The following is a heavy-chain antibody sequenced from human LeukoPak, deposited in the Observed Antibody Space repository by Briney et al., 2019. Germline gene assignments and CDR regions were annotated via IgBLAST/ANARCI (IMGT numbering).Heavy chain of an antibody. CDR1: GYTFTSYD. J-gene: IGHJ4*02. CDR3: ARGPRNYYDSSGYSL. V-gene: IGHV1-8*01. D-gene: IGHD3-22*01. CDR2: MNPNSGNT. Sequence: ASVKVSCKASGYTFTSYDINWVRQATGQGLEWMGWMNPNSGNTGYAQKFQGRVTMTRNTSISTAYMELSSLRSEDTAVYYCARGPRNYYDSSGYSLWGQGTLVTVSS.